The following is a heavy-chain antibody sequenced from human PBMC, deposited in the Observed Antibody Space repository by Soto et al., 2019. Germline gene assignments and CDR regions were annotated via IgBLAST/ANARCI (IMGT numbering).Heavy chain of an antibody. J-gene: IGHJ4*02. CDR2: INAGNGNT. CDR3: ARGDSSGWSDFDY. D-gene: IGHD6-19*01. Sequence: ASVKVSCKASGYTFTSYAMHWVRQAPGQRLEWMGWINAGNGNTKYSQKFQGRVTITRDTFASTAYMELSSLRSEDTAVYYCARGDSSGWSDFDYWGQGTLVTVSS. CDR1: GYTFTSYA. V-gene: IGHV1-3*01.